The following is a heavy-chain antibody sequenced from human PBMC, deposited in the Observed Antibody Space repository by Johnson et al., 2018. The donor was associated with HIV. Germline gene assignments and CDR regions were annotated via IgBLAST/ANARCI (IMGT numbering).Heavy chain of an antibody. CDR1: DFNVSSNY. J-gene: IGHJ3*02. D-gene: IGHD6-13*01. V-gene: IGHV3-66*01. CDR2: IYSGGRT. Sequence: VQLVESGGGLVKPGGSLRLSCAASDFNVSSNYISWVRQAPGKGLEWVSVIYSGGRTFYADSVKGRFTISRDNSKNTLYLQMNSLRAEDTAVYYCARVRQQLVSDAFDIWGQGTMVTVSS. CDR3: ARVRQQLVSDAFDI.